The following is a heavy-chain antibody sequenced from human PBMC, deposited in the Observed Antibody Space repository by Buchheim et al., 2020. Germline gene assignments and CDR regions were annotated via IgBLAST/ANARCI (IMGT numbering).Heavy chain of an antibody. V-gene: IGHV4-34*01. CDR1: GGSFSGYY. Sequence: QVQLQQWGAGLLKPSETLSLTCAVYGGSFSGYYWSWIRQPPGKGLEWIGEINHSGSTNYNPSLKSRVTISVDTSKNQFSLKLSSVTAADTAVYYCARGPSGVRAFTMMRNWIDTWGQGTL. CDR2: INHSGST. J-gene: IGHJ5*02. D-gene: IGHD3-22*01. CDR3: ARGPSGVRAFTMMRNWIDT.